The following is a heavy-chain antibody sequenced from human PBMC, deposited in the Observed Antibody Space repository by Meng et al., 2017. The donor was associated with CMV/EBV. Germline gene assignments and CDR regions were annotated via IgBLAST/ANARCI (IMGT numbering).Heavy chain of an antibody. V-gene: IGHV3-74*01. CDR2: INTDGSTT. CDR3: TRVAGPIVGGTRDFDF. Sequence: SGFIFSGFWMHWVRQVPGKGLVWVSHINTDGSTTSYADSVKGRFTISRDNAKNTLYLQMNILRAEDTAVYYCTRVAGPIVGGTRDFDFWGQGALVTVSS. J-gene: IGHJ4*02. D-gene: IGHD1-26*01. CDR1: GFIFSGFW.